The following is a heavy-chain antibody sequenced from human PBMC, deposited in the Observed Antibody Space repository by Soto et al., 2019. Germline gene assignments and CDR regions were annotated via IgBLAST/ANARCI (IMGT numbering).Heavy chain of an antibody. CDR2: IIPSGGST. D-gene: IGHD5-12*01. CDR1: ARTFSSYA. CDR3: ARETYSGYDYNYFDY. J-gene: IGHJ4*02. Sequence: SVKVSCKASARTFSSYATSWVRHAPGQGLEWMGVIIPSGGSTNYAQQFQGRVTINTDTSTSTVYMELSSLRSEDTAVYYCARETYSGYDYNYFDYWGQGTLVTVSS. V-gene: IGHV1-69*10.